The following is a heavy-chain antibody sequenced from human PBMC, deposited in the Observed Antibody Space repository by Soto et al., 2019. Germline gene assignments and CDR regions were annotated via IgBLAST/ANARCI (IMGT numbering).Heavy chain of an antibody. CDR1: GYTFTSYG. D-gene: IGHD2-2*01. CDR3: ARGGAVVVPCAVDRHNWFDP. Sequence: RASVKVSCKASGYTFTSYGISWVRQAPGQGLEWMGWISAYNGNTNYAQKLQGRVTMTTDTSTSTAYMELRSLRSDDTAVYYCARGGAVVVPCAVDRHNWFDPWGQGTLVTVSS. J-gene: IGHJ5*02. CDR2: ISAYNGNT. V-gene: IGHV1-18*01.